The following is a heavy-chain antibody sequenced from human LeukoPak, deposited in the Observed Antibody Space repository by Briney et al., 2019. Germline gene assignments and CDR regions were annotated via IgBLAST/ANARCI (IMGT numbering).Heavy chain of an antibody. J-gene: IGHJ5*02. CDR2: ISNSGSTI. D-gene: IGHD7-27*01. CDR3: ARVGTIIDR. Sequence: PGGSLRLSCAASGFTFSSYGMGWVRQAPGKGLEWVSYISNSGSTIYYADSVKGRFTISRDNAKNSLYLQMNSLRAEDTAVYYCARVGTIIDRWGQGTLVTVSS. V-gene: IGHV3-48*04. CDR1: GFTFSSYG.